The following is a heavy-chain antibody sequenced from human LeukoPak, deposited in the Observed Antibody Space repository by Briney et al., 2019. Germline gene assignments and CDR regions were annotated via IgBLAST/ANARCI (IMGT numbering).Heavy chain of an antibody. CDR3: ARELPPVRGKRVAFDI. J-gene: IGHJ3*02. V-gene: IGHV1-69*05. Sequence: ASVKVSCKASGGTFSGYAISWVRQAPGQGLEWMGRIIPIFGTANYAQKFQGRVTITTDESTSTAYMELSSLRSEDTAVYYCARELPPVRGKRVAFDIWGQGTLVTVSS. D-gene: IGHD3-10*02. CDR1: GGTFSGYA. CDR2: IIPIFGTA.